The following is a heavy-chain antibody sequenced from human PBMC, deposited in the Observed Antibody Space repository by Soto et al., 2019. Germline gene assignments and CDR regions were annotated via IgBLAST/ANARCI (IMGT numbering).Heavy chain of an antibody. D-gene: IGHD3-22*01. V-gene: IGHV3-7*01. J-gene: IGHJ6*02. CDR3: AREGRYYDSGGMDV. Sequence: EVQLVESGGGLVQPGGSLRLSCAASGFTFSSYWMSWVRQAPGKGLEWVANIKQDGSEKYYVDSVKGRFTISRDNAKNSMYLQTNSLRAEDTAVYYCAREGRYYDSGGMDVWGQGTTVTVSS. CDR2: IKQDGSEK. CDR1: GFTFSSYW.